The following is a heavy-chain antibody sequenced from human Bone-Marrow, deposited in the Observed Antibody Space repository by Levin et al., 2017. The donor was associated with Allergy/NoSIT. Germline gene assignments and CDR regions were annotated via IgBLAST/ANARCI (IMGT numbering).Heavy chain of an antibody. D-gene: IGHD6-19*01. CDR2: ISGSGTIT. CDR3: AKEGLAVAGYYFDP. V-gene: IGHV3-23*01. J-gene: IGHJ4*02. Sequence: GGSLRLSCAASGFTFSSYAMSWVRQAPGKGLEWVSSISGSGTITHYAESVKGRFTISRDISKNMLHLQMNSLRAADTAIYFCAKEGLAVAGYYFDPWGQGTLVTVSS. CDR1: GFTFSSYA.